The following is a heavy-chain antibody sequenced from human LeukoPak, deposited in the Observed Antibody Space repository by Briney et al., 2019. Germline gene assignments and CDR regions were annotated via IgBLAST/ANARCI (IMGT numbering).Heavy chain of an antibody. D-gene: IGHD1-14*01. J-gene: IGHJ4*02. Sequence: ASVKVSCKASGYTFTGYYMHWVRQAPGQGLEWMGWINPNSGGTNYAQKFQGRVTMTRDTSISTAYMELSRLRSDDTAVYYCARVTPYLKGVEPEPHFDYWGQGTLVTASS. V-gene: IGHV1-2*02. CDR2: INPNSGGT. CDR1: GYTFTGYY. CDR3: ARVTPYLKGVEPEPHFDY.